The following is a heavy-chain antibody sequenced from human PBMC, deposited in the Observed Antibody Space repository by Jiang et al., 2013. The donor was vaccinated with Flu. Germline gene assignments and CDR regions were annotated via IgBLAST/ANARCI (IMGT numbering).Heavy chain of an antibody. CDR3: AKDSHLRVVVAAATIDY. D-gene: IGHD2-15*01. V-gene: IGHV3-30*18. CDR1: GFTFSNYG. CDR2: ISHDGSNK. Sequence: VQLVESGGGVVQPGRSLRLSCTASGFTFSNYGIHWVRQAPGKGLEWVAVISHDGSNKYYADSVKGRITISRDNSKNTVDLQVNSLRVEDTAMYFCAKDSHLRVVVAAATIDYWGQGTLVTVSS. J-gene: IGHJ4*02.